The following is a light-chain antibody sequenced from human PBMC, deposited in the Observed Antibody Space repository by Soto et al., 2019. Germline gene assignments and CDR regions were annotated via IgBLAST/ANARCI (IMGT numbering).Light chain of an antibody. J-gene: IGKJ4*01. V-gene: IGKV3-20*01. CDR1: QSVSSSY. Sequence: EIVLTQSPGTLSLSPGERATLSCRASQSVSSSYLAWYQQKPGQAPRLFIYGASSRATGIPDRFSGSGSGTGFTFTISRLEPEDFAVYYCQQYGRSPRTFGGGTKVEIK. CDR3: QQYGRSPRT. CDR2: GAS.